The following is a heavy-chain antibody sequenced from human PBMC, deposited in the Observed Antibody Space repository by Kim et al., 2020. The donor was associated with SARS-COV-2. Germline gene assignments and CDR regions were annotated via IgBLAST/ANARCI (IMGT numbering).Heavy chain of an antibody. CDR1: GGSISSSSYY. J-gene: IGHJ4*02. CDR2: IYYSGST. Sequence: SETLSLTCTVSGGSISSSSYYWGWIRQPPGKGLEWIGNIYYSGSTYNNPSLKSRVTISVDTSKNQFSLKRSSVTAADTAVYYCERPPDWGQGTPVTVSS. V-gene: IGHV4-39*01. CDR3: ERPPD.